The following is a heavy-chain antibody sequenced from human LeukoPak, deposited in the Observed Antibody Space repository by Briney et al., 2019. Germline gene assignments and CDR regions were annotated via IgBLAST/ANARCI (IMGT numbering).Heavy chain of an antibody. J-gene: IGHJ5*02. CDR3: ARGGYYGSGNDFRFDP. D-gene: IGHD3-10*01. CDR2: IYYSGST. V-gene: IGHV4-39*07. CDR1: GGSISSSSYY. Sequence: SETLSLTCTVSGGSISSSSYYWGWIRQPPGKGLEWIGSIYYSGSTYYNPSLKSRGTISVETSKNQFSLKLKSVTAADTAVYYCARGGYYGSGNDFRFDPWGQGTLVTVSS.